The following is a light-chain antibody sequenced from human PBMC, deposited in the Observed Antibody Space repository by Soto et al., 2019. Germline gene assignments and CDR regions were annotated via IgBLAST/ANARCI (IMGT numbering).Light chain of an antibody. CDR2: GAS. Sequence: EIVITRSPSTLSFSPVEIATLSCRASQSVSSNLAWYQQRPGQAPRLLIYGASTRATGIPARFSGSGSGTEFTLTISSLQSEDFAVYYCQQYDNWPGFTFGPGSNVDIK. CDR1: QSVSSN. V-gene: IGKV3-15*01. CDR3: QQYDNWPGFT. J-gene: IGKJ3*01.